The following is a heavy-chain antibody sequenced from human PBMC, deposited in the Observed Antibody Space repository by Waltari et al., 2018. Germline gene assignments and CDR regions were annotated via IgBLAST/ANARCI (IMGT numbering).Heavy chain of an antibody. CDR1: GFTFSTSW. D-gene: IGHD3-10*01. CDR2: LKDDGTST. J-gene: IGHJ3*02. V-gene: IGHV3-74*01. CDR3: ARAGYLGAFDI. Sequence: EVQLVESGGGLVQPGGSLRLSCTGPGFTFSTSWIHWVRQATGKGLVWCARLKDDGTSTIYADSVKGRFTISKDNARNTVYLQMNGLGAEDTALYYCARAGYLGAFDIWGQGTMVIVSS.